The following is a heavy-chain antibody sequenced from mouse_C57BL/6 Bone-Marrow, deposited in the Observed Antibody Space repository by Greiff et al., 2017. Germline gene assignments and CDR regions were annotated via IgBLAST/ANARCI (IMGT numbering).Heavy chain of an antibody. V-gene: IGHV1-75*01. CDR3: ASEGYYDYFDY. Sequence: QVQLKESGPELVKPGASVKISCKASGYTFTDYYINWVKQRPGQGLEWIGWIFPGSGSTYYNEKFKGKATLTVDKSSSTAYMLLRSLTSEDSAVYFCASEGYYDYFDYWGQGTTLTVSS. CDR1: GYTFTDYY. D-gene: IGHD2-3*01. J-gene: IGHJ2*01. CDR2: IFPGSGST.